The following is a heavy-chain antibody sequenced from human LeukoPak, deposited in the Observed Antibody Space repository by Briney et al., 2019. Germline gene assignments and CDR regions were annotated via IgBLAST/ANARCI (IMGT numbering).Heavy chain of an antibody. D-gene: IGHD3-9*01. J-gene: IGHJ4*02. CDR1: GYTFTSYD. V-gene: IGHV1-8*01. CDR2: MNPNSGNT. Sequence: ASVKVSCKASGYTFTSYDINWVRQATGQGLEWMGWMNPNSGNTGYAQKFQGRVTMTRDTSTSTVYMELSSLRSEDTAVYYCARDAYFDWLSQVLQTEYYFDYWGQGTLVTVSS. CDR3: ARDAYFDWLSQVLQTEYYFDY.